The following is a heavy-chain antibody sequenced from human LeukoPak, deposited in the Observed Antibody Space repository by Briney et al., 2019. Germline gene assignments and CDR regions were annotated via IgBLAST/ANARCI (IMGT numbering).Heavy chain of an antibody. Sequence: HPGGSLRLSCAASGFTFSNYWMNWVRHAPGKGLEWVANIQEDGSEKNYVDSLKGRFTISRDNAKNSLYLQLNSLRAEDTAVYYCVRGYRGSTSCFHSIFDYWGQGTLVTVSS. J-gene: IGHJ4*02. CDR2: IQEDGSEK. D-gene: IGHD2-2*01. V-gene: IGHV3-7*04. CDR1: GFTFSNYW. CDR3: VRGYRGSTSCFHSIFDY.